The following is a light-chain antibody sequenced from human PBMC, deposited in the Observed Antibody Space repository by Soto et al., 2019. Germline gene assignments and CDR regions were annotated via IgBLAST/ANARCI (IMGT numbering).Light chain of an antibody. CDR2: GAS. J-gene: IGKJ1*01. V-gene: IGKV3-20*01. CDR3: QQYGPAPWT. CDR1: QSVSRY. Sequence: EIVLTQSPGTLSLSPGERATLSCRASQSVSRYLVWYQHKPAQAPRLLIYGASTRATGIPDRFSGSASGTDLTLTISRLEPEDFAVYYCQQYGPAPWTFGQGTKVEIK.